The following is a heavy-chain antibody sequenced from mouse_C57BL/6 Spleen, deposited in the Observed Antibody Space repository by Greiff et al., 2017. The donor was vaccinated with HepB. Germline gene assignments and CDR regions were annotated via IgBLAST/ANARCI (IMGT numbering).Heavy chain of an antibody. Sequence: QVQLQQSGAELARPGASVKLSCKASGYTFTSYGISWVKQRTGQGLEWIGEIYPRSGNTYYNEKFKGKATLTADNSSSTAYMELRSLTSEDSAVYFCARFTGSSYAYFDVWGTGTTFTVSS. CDR1: GYTFTSYG. V-gene: IGHV1-81*01. CDR3: ARFTGSSYAYFDV. CDR2: IYPRSGNT. J-gene: IGHJ1*03. D-gene: IGHD1-1*01.